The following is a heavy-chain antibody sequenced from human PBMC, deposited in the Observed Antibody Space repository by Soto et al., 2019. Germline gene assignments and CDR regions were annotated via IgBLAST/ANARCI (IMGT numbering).Heavy chain of an antibody. J-gene: IGHJ6*02. CDR3: AASCVACGGFNYYGMDV. V-gene: IGHV4-59*12. Sequence: SETLSLTCTVSGDSISSYSWSWIRQSPGKGLEWIGYIYYSGSTNYNPSLKSRVTISVDTSKNQFSLKLSSVTAADTAVYYCAASCVACGGFNYYGMDVWGQGTTVTVSS. CDR1: GDSISSYS. CDR2: IYYSGST. D-gene: IGHD2-21*01.